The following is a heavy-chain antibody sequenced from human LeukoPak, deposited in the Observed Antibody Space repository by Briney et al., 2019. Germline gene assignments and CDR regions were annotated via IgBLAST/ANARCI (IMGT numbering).Heavy chain of an antibody. Sequence: ASVKVSCKASGYTFTSYAMHWVRQAPGQRLEWMGWINAGNGNTKYSQKFQGRVTITRDTSASTAYMELSSLRSEDTAVYYCARASWWNYYGSGYEREYFDYWGQGTLVTVSS. CDR3: ARASWWNYYGSGYEREYFDY. CDR1: GYTFTSYA. CDR2: INAGNGNT. J-gene: IGHJ4*02. D-gene: IGHD3-10*01. V-gene: IGHV1-3*01.